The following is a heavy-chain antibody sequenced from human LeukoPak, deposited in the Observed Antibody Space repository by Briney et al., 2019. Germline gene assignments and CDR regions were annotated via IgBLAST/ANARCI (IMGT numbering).Heavy chain of an antibody. Sequence: SSETLSLTCTVSGASISSRSYYWGWIRQPPGKGLEWIGEINHSGSTNYNPSLKSRVTISVDTSKNQFSLKLSSVTAADTAVYYCARFGGSYYPYYYYMDVWGKGTTVTASS. CDR3: ARFGGSYYPYYYYMDV. J-gene: IGHJ6*03. CDR2: INHSGST. V-gene: IGHV4-39*07. CDR1: GASISSRSYY. D-gene: IGHD1-26*01.